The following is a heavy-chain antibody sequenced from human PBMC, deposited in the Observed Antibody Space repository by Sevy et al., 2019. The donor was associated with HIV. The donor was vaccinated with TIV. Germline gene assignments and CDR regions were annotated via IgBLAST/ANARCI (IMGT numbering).Heavy chain of an antibody. CDR1: GFTFDDYA. Sequence: GGSLRLSCAASGFTFDDYAMHWVRQAPGKGLEWVSGISWNSGSIGYADSVKGRFTISRDNAKNSLYLQMNSLRAEDTAMYYCAKDTIFGVGRPTEGSYYGMDVWGQGTTVTVSS. CDR3: AKDTIFGVGRPTEGSYYGMDV. D-gene: IGHD3-3*01. J-gene: IGHJ6*02. V-gene: IGHV3-9*01. CDR2: ISWNSGSI.